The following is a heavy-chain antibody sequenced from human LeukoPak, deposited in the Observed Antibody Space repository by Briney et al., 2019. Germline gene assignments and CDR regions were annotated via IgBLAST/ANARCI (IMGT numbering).Heavy chain of an antibody. D-gene: IGHD3-10*02. J-gene: IGHJ6*04. V-gene: IGHV3-48*03. Sequence: GGSLRLSCAASGFTFSSYEMNWVRQAPGQGLERDSYISSSGSTIYYADSVKGRFTISRDNAKNSLYLQMNSLRAEDTAVYYCAELGITMIGGVWGKGTTVTISS. CDR3: AELGITMIGGV. CDR1: GFTFSSYE. CDR2: ISSSGSTI.